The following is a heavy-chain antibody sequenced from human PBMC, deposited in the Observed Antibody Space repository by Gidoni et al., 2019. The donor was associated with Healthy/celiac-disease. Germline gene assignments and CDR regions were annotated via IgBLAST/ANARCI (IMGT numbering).Heavy chain of an antibody. D-gene: IGHD5-18*01. Sequence: QLQLVEYWGGVVQPGRPLTHSCAASGFPLRCYAMHWVRQAPGKGLAWEAVITYDGSNKYYADSVKGRFTISRDNSKNTLYLQMNSLRAEDTAVYYCASPAGYSYGSDAFDIWGQGKMVTVSS. V-gene: IGHV3-30-3*01. CDR2: ITYDGSNK. J-gene: IGHJ3*02. CDR3: ASPAGYSYGSDAFDI. CDR1: GFPLRCYA.